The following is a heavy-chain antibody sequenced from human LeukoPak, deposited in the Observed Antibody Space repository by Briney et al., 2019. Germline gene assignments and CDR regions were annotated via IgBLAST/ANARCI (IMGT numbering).Heavy chain of an antibody. Sequence: ASVKVSCKASGGTFSSYAISWVRQAPGQGLEWMGGIIPIFGTANYAQKFQGKVTITTDGSTSTAYMELSSLRSEDTAVYYCAGGPEYYYDSSGSFDYWGQGTLVTVSS. CDR2: IIPIFGTA. CDR3: AGGPEYYYDSSGSFDY. CDR1: GGTFSSYA. J-gene: IGHJ4*02. D-gene: IGHD3-22*01. V-gene: IGHV1-69*05.